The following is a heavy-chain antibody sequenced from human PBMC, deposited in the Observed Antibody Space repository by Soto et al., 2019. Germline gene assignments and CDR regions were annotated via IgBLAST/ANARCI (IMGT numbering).Heavy chain of an antibody. J-gene: IGHJ4*02. V-gene: IGHV3-13*04. CDR2: IGTAGDT. D-gene: IGHD3-22*01. Sequence: GGSLRLSCSASGITFSSYNMHWVRQGPGKGLEWVSAIGTAGDTNYAGSVKGRFTISRENAKNSLYLQMNSLRAGDTAIYFCARAIGPTLFDYWGQGTLVTAPQ. CDR1: GITFSSYN. CDR3: ARAIGPTLFDY.